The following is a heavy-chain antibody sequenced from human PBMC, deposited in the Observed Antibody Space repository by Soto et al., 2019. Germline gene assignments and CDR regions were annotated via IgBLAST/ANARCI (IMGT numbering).Heavy chain of an antibody. CDR3: VRVSGGYYDSSGYSFDY. Sequence: QVQLVQSGAEVKKPGSSVKVSCKASGGTFSSYAISWVRQAPGQGLEWMGGIIPIFGTANYAQKFQGRVTITADESTSTAYMELSSLRSEDTAVYYCVRVSGGYYDSSGYSFDYWGQGTLVTVSS. V-gene: IGHV1-69*01. CDR2: IIPIFGTA. J-gene: IGHJ4*02. CDR1: GGTFSSYA. D-gene: IGHD3-22*01.